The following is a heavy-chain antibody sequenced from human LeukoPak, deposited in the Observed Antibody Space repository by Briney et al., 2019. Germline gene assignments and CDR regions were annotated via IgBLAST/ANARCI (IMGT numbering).Heavy chain of an antibody. CDR3: ARGRNTYDYVWGSYRNHYFDY. J-gene: IGHJ4*02. D-gene: IGHD3-16*02. CDR2: INHSGST. CDR1: GGSFSGYY. Sequence: PSETLSLTCAVYGGSFSGYYWSWIRQPPGKGLEWIGEINHSGSTNHNPSLKSRVTISVDTSKNQFSLKLSSVTAADTAVYYCARGRNTYDYVWGSYRNHYFDYWGQGTLVTVSS. V-gene: IGHV4-34*01.